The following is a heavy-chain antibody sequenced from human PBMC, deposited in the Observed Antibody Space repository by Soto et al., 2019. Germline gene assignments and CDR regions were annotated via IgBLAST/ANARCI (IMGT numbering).Heavy chain of an antibody. CDR3: ASGTAAVAGTIDY. J-gene: IGHJ4*02. CDR1: GGSFSGYY. CDR2: INHSGST. Sequence: QVQLQQWGAGLLKPSETLSLTCAVYGGSFSGYYWSWIRQPPGKGLEWIGEINHSGSTNYNPSLKSRVTISVDTSKNQFSLKLRSVTAADTAVYYCASGTAAVAGTIDYWGQGTLVTVSS. V-gene: IGHV4-34*01. D-gene: IGHD6-19*01.